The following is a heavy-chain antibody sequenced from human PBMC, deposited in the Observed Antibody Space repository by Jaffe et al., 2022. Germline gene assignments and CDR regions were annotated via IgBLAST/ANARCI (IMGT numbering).Heavy chain of an antibody. Sequence: QVQLVQSGAEVKKPGASVKVSCKASGYTFTSYYMHWVRQAPGQGLEWMGIINPSGGSTSYAQKFQGRVTMTRDTSTSTVYMELSSLRSEDTAVYYCASSFIQRYDSSGYGARGAFDIWGQGTMVTVSS. CDR2: INPSGGST. D-gene: IGHD3-22*01. CDR3: ASSFIQRYDSSGYGARGAFDI. J-gene: IGHJ3*02. CDR1: GYTFTSYY. V-gene: IGHV1-46*01.